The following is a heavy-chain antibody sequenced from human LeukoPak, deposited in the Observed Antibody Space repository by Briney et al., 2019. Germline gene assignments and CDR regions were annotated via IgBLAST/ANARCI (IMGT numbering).Heavy chain of an antibody. V-gene: IGHV3-9*01. J-gene: IGHJ4*02. CDR2: ISWNSGSI. D-gene: IGHD3-22*01. CDR1: GFTFDDYA. Sequence: GRSLRLSCAASGFTFDDYAMHWVRQAPGKGLEWVSGISWNSGSIGYANSVKGRFTISRDNAKNSLYLQMNSLRAEDTALYYCAKENRGYYDSSGYFGFDYWGQGTLVTVSS. CDR3: AKENRGYYDSSGYFGFDY.